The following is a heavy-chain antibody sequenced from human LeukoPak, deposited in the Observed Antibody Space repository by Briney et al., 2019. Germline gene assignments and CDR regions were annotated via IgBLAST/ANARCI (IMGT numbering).Heavy chain of an antibody. CDR3: ARGSSSGQTDFDY. V-gene: IGHV3-21*01. CDR2: ISSSSSYI. Sequence: KPGGSLRLSCAASGFTFSSYSMNWVRQAPGKGLEWVSSISSSSSYIYYADSVKGRFTISRDNAKNSLYLQMNSLRAEDTAVYYCARGSSSGQTDFDYWGQGTLVTVSS. J-gene: IGHJ4*02. CDR1: GFTFSSYS. D-gene: IGHD6-19*01.